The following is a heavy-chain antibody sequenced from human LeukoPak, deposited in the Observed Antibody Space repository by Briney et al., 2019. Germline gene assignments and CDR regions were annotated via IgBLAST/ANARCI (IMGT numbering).Heavy chain of an antibody. D-gene: IGHD3-22*01. CDR3: AKDENKTLVVSWYYYDPWDAFDI. V-gene: IGHV3-30*02. Sequence: TGGSLRLSCAASGFTFSDYYMSWIRQAPGKGLEWVAFIRYDGSNKYYADSVKGRFTISRDNSKNTLYLQMNSLRAEDTAVYYCAKDENKTLVVSWYYYDPWDAFDIWGQGTMVTVSS. J-gene: IGHJ3*02. CDR1: GFTFSDYY. CDR2: IRYDGSNK.